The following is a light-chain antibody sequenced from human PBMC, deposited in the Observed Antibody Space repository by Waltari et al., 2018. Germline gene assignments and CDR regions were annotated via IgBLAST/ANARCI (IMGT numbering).Light chain of an antibody. CDR1: SGHSSNI. V-gene: IGLV4-69*01. J-gene: IGLJ3*02. Sequence: QLVLTQSPSASASLGASVKLTCTLSSGHSSNIIAWLQQRPERGPRYLMKVNSDGSHYKGDDIPARFSGSSSGAERYLTISSLQSEDEADYYCETGGHGTWVFGGGTKPTVL. CDR3: ETGGHGTWV. CDR2: VNSDGSH.